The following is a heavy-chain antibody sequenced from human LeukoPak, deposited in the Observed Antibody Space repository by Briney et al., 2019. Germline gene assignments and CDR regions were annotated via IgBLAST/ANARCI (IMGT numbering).Heavy chain of an antibody. Sequence: GGSLRLPCAASGFTFSSYWMSWVRQAPGKGLEWVANIKQDGSEKYYVDSVKGRFTISRDNAKNSLYLQMNSLRAEDTAVYYCARERVKVYYYDSSGYYYDYWGQGTLVTVSS. D-gene: IGHD3-22*01. J-gene: IGHJ4*02. CDR1: GFTFSSYW. V-gene: IGHV3-7*01. CDR3: ARERVKVYYYDSSGYYYDY. CDR2: IKQDGSEK.